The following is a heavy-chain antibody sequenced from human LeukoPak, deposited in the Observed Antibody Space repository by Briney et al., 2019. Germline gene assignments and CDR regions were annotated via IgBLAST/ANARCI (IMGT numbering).Heavy chain of an antibody. J-gene: IGHJ4*02. V-gene: IGHV4-59*01. CDR1: GGSMSTFY. CDR3: ARGDSYGTFDY. CDR2: TYYSGST. D-gene: IGHD5-18*01. Sequence: SETLSLTCTVSGGSMSTFYWSWIRQTPGKGLEWIGYTYYSGSTNYNPSLKSRVTISVDTSKNQLSLKLSSVTTADTAVYYCARGDSYGTFDYWGQGTLITVSS.